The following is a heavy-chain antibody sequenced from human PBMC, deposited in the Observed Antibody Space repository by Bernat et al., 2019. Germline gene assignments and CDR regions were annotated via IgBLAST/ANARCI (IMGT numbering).Heavy chain of an antibody. D-gene: IGHD3-3*01. V-gene: IGHV1-8*01. Sequence: QVQLVQSGAEVKKPGASVKVSCKASGYTFTSYDINWVRQATGQGLEWMGWMNPNSGNTGYSQKFQGRVTMTRNTSISTAYMELSSLKSEDTAVYYCARGPGRDDFWIGSFYYWGQGTLVTVSS. CDR2: MNPNSGNT. CDR3: ARGPGRDDFWIGSFYY. J-gene: IGHJ4*02. CDR1: GYTFTSYD.